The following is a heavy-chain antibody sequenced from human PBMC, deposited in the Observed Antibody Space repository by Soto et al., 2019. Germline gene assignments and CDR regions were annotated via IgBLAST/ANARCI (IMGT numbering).Heavy chain of an antibody. J-gene: IGHJ4*02. CDR2: IYCNENT. V-gene: IGHV4-39*01. CDR3: ASIAAPGTTHIDD. CDR1: GGSLGSSSYF. Sequence: SETLSLTCTVSGGSLGSSSYFWGWLRQAPGKGLDGIGNIYCNENTFHSPSLRDRVTISVDASKIHFYLPLSSVTAADTPIFYCASIAAPGTTHIDDWGEVTLDTVAS. D-gene: IGHD1-1*01.